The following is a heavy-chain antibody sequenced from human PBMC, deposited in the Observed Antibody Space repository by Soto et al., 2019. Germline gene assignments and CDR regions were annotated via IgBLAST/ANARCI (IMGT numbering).Heavy chain of an antibody. D-gene: IGHD6-13*01. J-gene: IGHJ4*02. Sequence: SETLSLTCAFSCGSISSNYWTWIRQPPGKGLEWIGYVYNSGSTNYNPSLKSRVTISEDTSRSQFSLKVNSMTAADTAVYYCARYRREAVAGYTLDYWGQGILVTVSS. V-gene: IGHV4-59*01. CDR2: VYNSGST. CDR1: CGSISSNY. CDR3: ARYRREAVAGYTLDY.